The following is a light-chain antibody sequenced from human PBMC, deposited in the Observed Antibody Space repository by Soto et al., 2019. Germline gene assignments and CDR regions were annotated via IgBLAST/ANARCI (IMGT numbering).Light chain of an antibody. CDR3: CSYAGSNTLL. V-gene: IGLV2-23*01. Sequence: QSVLTQPASVSGSPGQSVTISCTGTSNDVGGYNFVSWHQQHPGKAPKVMIYEGSKRPSGVSNRFSGSKSGNTASLTISGLQAEDEADYYCCSYAGSNTLLFGGGTKLTVL. CDR2: EGS. J-gene: IGLJ2*01. CDR1: SNDVGGYNF.